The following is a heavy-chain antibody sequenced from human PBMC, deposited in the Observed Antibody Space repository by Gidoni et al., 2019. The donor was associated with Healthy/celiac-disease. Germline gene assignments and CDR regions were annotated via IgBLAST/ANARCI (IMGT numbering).Heavy chain of an antibody. CDR3: AREGGQIAPAYDSSGYYHFDY. J-gene: IGHJ4*02. V-gene: IGHV3-33*01. CDR1: GFTFRRYV. CDR2: IWYDGSNK. D-gene: IGHD3-22*01. Sequence: QVQLVESVGGVVQPGRSLRLSWSASGFTFRRYVMTCVRQAPGKGLEWVAGIWYDGSNKYYADSVKGRFTISRDNSKNTLYLQMNSLRAEDTAVYYCAREGGQIAPAYDSSGYYHFDYWGQGTLVTVSS.